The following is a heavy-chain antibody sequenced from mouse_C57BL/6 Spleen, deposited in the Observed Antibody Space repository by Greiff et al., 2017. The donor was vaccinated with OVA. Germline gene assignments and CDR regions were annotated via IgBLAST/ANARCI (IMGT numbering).Heavy chain of an antibody. D-gene: IGHD4-1*01. J-gene: IGHJ4*01. CDR2: IWGVGGT. Sequence: VKLVESGPGLVAPSQCLSITCTVSGFSLTSYGVDWVRQSPGKGLEWLGVIWGVGGTNSYSALNSSLSISKDNSKSKVFLKMNSLQTDDTATYDCARTGTYYAKDYWGQGTSVTVSS. CDR3: ARTGTYYAKDY. CDR1: GFSLTSYG. V-gene: IGHV2-6*01.